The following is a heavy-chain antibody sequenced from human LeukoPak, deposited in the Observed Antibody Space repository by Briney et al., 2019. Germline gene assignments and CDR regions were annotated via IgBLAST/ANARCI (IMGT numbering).Heavy chain of an antibody. D-gene: IGHD5-12*01. V-gene: IGHV4-59*01. J-gene: IGHJ5*02. CDR2: IYYSGST. CDR1: GGSISSYY. CDR3: ARLRGYSGYDLNWFDP. Sequence: SETLSLTCTVSGGSISSYYWSWIRQPPGKGLEWIGYIYYSGSTNYNPSLKSRVTISVDTSKNQFSLKLSSVTAADTAVYYCARLRGYSGYDLNWFDPWGQGTLVTVSS.